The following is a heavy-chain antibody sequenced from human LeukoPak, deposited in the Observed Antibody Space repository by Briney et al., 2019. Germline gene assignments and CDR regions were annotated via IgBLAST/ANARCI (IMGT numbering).Heavy chain of an antibody. J-gene: IGHJ6*02. Sequence: SETLSLTCTVSGGSISSYYWNWVRQPPGKGLEWIGNIYSSGSTDYNPSLKSRVTISLDTSKNQFSLKLSSVTAADTAVYYCARARYYYGSGTPVGMDVWGQGTTVTVSS. V-gene: IGHV4-59*01. CDR2: IYSSGST. CDR1: GGSISSYY. D-gene: IGHD3-10*01. CDR3: ARARYYYGSGTPVGMDV.